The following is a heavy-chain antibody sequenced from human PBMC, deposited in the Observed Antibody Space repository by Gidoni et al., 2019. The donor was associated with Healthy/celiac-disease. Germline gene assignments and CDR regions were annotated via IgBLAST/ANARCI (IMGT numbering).Heavy chain of an antibody. CDR2: IIPIFGTA. CDR3: AKNGPITMVRGVIQLHDAFDI. J-gene: IGHJ3*02. V-gene: IGHV1-69*01. Sequence: QVQLVQSGAEVKKPGSSVKVSCKASGGTFSSYAISWVRQAPGQGLEWMGGIIPIFGTANYAQKFQGRVTITADESTSTAYMELSSLRSEDTAVYYCAKNGPITMVRGVIQLHDAFDIWGQGTMVTVSS. CDR1: GGTFSSYA. D-gene: IGHD3-10*01.